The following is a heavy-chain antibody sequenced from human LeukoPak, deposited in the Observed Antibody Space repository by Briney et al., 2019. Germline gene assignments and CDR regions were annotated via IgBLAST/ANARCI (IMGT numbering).Heavy chain of an antibody. Sequence: SGPTLVKPTQTLTLTCTFSGFSLSTNAVVVGWVRQPPGKALEWLTFIYGNDDKRYSPSLESRLTITKDTSKNQVVLTMTDVDYVDTATYYCVHRTTVTSVDHWGQGTLVTVSS. CDR1: GFSLSTNAVV. CDR3: VHRTTVTSVDH. J-gene: IGHJ4*02. D-gene: IGHD4-17*01. CDR2: IYGNDDK. V-gene: IGHV2-5*01.